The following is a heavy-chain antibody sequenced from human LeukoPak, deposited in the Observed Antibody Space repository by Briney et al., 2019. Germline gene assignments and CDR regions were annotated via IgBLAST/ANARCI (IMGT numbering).Heavy chain of an antibody. J-gene: IGHJ4*02. CDR2: ICFSRTT. CDR3: GRHFPETGRDEQPLEY. CDR1: GGSISSSDSY. Sequence: SETLSLTCTVTGGSISSSDSYWAWVRQPPGKGLEWIGSICFSRTTYYNPSLKSRVTMSIDTSKNHFSLKVASVTAADTAVYYCGRHFPETGRDEQPLEYWGQGSLFTVSS. V-gene: IGHV4-39*01. D-gene: IGHD3-10*01.